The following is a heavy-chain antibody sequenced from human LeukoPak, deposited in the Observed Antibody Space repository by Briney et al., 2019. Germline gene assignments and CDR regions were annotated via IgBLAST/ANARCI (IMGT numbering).Heavy chain of an antibody. CDR2: IIPIFGTA. CDR1: GGTFSSYA. J-gene: IGHJ4*02. D-gene: IGHD2-2*01. Sequence: SVKVSCKASGGTFSSYAISWVRQAPGQGLEWMGGIIPIFGTANYAQKFQGRVTITTDESTSTAYMELSSLRSEDTAVYYCATVGYCSSTSCQRDDYWGQGTLVTVSS. CDR3: ATVGYCSSTSCQRDDY. V-gene: IGHV1-69*05.